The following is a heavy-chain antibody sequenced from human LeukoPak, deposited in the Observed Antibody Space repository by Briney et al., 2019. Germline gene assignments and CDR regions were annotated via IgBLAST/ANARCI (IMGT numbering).Heavy chain of an antibody. CDR1: GGSFSRYY. CDR3: ATSFDYGDPRGNYFDL. J-gene: IGHJ4*02. D-gene: IGHD4/OR15-4a*01. Sequence: SETLSLTCAVYGGSFSRYYWSWIRQPPGKGLEWIGESIHTGDTDYNPSLKSRVTMSVDRSKNQFSLKLTSVTAADTAVYYCATSFDYGDPRGNYFDLWGQGILVTVSS. V-gene: IGHV4-34*12. CDR2: SIHTGDT.